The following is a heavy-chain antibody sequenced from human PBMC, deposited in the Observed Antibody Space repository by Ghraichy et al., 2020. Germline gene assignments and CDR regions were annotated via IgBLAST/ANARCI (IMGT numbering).Heavy chain of an antibody. CDR3: ARMGEYSSSYHF. Sequence: ASVKVSCKASGYTFTNYGISWVRQAPGQGLEWMGWISAYNGDTNYAQKLQGRVTMTTDTSTSTAYMELRGLRSDDTAVYYCARMGEYSSSYHFWGQGTLVTVSS. D-gene: IGHD6-6*01. J-gene: IGHJ4*02. CDR1: GYTFTNYG. CDR2: ISAYNGDT. V-gene: IGHV1-18*04.